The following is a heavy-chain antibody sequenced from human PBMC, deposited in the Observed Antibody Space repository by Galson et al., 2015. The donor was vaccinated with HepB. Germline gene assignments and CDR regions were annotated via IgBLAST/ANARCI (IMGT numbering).Heavy chain of an antibody. CDR1: GYTFTSYD. CDR2: MNPNSGNT. J-gene: IGHJ3*02. CDR3: ARDYAASSAFDI. Sequence: SVKVSCNASGYTFTSYDINWVRQATGQGLEWMGWMNPNSGNTGYAQKFQGRVTMTRNTSISTAYMELSSLRSEDTAVYYCARDYAASSAFDIWGQGTMVTVSS. V-gene: IGHV1-8*01. D-gene: IGHD6-25*01.